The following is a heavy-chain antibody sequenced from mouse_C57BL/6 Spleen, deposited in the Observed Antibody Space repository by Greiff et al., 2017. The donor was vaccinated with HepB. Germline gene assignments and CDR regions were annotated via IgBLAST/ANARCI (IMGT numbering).Heavy chain of an antibody. CDR1: GFSLTSYG. D-gene: IGHD2-10*01. Sequence: QVHVKQSGPGLVAPSQSLSITCTVSGFSLTSYGVHWVRQPPGKGLEWLVVIWSDGSTTYNSALKSRLSISKDNSKSQVFLKMNSLQTDDTAMYYCARDAYYGTPFAYWGQGTLVTVSA. J-gene: IGHJ3*01. V-gene: IGHV2-6*03. CDR3: ARDAYYGTPFAY. CDR2: IWSDGST.